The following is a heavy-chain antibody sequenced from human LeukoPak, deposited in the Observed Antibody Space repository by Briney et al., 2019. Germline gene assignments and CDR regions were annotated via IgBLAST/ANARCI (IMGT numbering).Heavy chain of an antibody. V-gene: IGHV3-21*01. CDR3: AKYYYDSSGYVVDAFDI. D-gene: IGHD3-22*01. Sequence: PGGSLRLSCAASGFTFSSYSMNWVRQAPGKGLEWVSSISSSSSYIYYADSVKGRFTISRDNAKNSLYLQMNSLRAEDTAVYYCAKYYYDSSGYVVDAFDIWGQGTMVTVSS. J-gene: IGHJ3*02. CDR1: GFTFSSYS. CDR2: ISSSSSYI.